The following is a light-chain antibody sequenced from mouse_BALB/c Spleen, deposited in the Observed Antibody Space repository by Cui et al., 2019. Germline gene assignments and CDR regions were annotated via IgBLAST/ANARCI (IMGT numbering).Light chain of an antibody. CDR2: GAS. V-gene: IGKV6-20*01. CDR3: GQSYSYPLT. J-gene: IGKJ5*01. Sequence: NTVMTQSPKFMSMSVGERVTLSCKASENVGTYVSWYQQKPEQSPKLLIYGASNRYTGVPDRFTGSGSATDFTLTISSVQAEDLADYHCGQSYSYPLTFGAGTKLELK. CDR1: ENVGTY.